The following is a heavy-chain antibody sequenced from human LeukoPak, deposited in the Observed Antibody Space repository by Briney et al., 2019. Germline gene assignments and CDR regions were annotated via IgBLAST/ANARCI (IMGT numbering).Heavy chain of an antibody. V-gene: IGHV3-48*03. CDR1: GFTFSSYE. D-gene: IGHD4-17*01. CDR3: ARDPNPYGDYVEYFDY. Sequence: GGSLRLSCAVSGFTFSSYEMNWVRQAPGKGLEWVSYISSSAISSSGSAIYYADSVKGRFTISRDNAKNSLYLQMNSLRAEDTAVYYCARDPNPYGDYVEYFDYWGQGTLVTVSS. J-gene: IGHJ4*02. CDR2: ISSSAISSSGSAI.